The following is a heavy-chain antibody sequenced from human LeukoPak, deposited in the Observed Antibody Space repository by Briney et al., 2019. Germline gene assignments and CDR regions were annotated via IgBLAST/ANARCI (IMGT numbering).Heavy chain of an antibody. CDR1: GYTFTSYD. J-gene: IGHJ1*01. V-gene: IGHV1-69*04. Sequence: ASVTVSCKASGYTFTSYDINWVRQATGQGLEWMGRIIPILGIANYAQKFQGRVTITADKSTSTAYMELSSLRSEDTAVYYCASGPAEYFQHWGQGTLVTVSS. CDR3: ASGPAEYFQH. CDR2: IIPILGIA.